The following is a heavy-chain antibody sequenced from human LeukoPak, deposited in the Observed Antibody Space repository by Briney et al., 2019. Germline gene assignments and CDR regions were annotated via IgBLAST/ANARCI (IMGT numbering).Heavy chain of an antibody. V-gene: IGHV3-30*02. CDR2: IRYDGSNK. CDR1: GFTFSSYG. CDR3: TKDLGTEYNIFDY. Sequence: PGGSLRLSCAASGFTFSSYGMHWVRQAPGKGLEWVAFIRYDGSNKYYADSVKGRFTISRDNSKNTLYLQMNSLRPEDTAVYYCTKDLGTEYNIFDYWGQGTLVTVSS. D-gene: IGHD3-9*01. J-gene: IGHJ4*02.